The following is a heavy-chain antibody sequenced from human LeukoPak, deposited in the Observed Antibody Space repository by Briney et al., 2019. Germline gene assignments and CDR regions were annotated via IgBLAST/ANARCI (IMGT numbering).Heavy chain of an antibody. D-gene: IGHD2-15*01. CDR1: GYTFTSCG. CDR3: ARRYCSGGSCNFDY. Sequence: GASVKVSCKASGYTFTSCGVSWVRQAPGQGLEWMGWISAYNGNTNYAQKLQGRVTMTTDTSTSTAYMELRSLRSDDTAVYYCARRYCSGGSCNFDYWGQGTLVTVSS. J-gene: IGHJ4*02. V-gene: IGHV1-18*01. CDR2: ISAYNGNT.